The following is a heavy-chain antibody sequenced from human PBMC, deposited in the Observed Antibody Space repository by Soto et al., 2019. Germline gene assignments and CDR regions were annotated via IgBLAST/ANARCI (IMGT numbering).Heavy chain of an antibody. CDR2: ISSSGSSI. CDR1: GFTFSDYF. J-gene: IGHJ6*02. CDR3: AREKGAQGYYGMDV. V-gene: IGHV3-11*01. Sequence: GGSLRLSCAASGFTFSDYFMSWVRQAPGKGLEWVSYISSSGSSIYYADSVKGRFTISRDNAKNSLYLLMNSLTGEDTAVYYCAREKGAQGYYGMDVWGQGTTVTVSS. D-gene: IGHD1-26*01.